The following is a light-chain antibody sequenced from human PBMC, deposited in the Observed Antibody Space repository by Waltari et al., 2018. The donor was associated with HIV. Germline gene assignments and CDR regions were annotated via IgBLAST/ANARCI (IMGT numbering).Light chain of an antibody. CDR2: AAS. CDR3: QQSYSTPRT. V-gene: IGKV1-39*01. Sequence: DIQMTQSPSSLSASVGDRVTIACRASQTISSYLNWYQQKPGKAPELLIYAASSLQSWVPSRFSGSGSGTEFTLTIISLQPEDLATHYCQQSYSTPRTFGQGTKV. J-gene: IGKJ1*01. CDR1: QTISSY.